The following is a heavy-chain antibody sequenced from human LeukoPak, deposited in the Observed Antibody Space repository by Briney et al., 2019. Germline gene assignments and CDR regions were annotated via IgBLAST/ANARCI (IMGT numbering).Heavy chain of an antibody. CDR2: ISASGSNS. CDR3: AKGDYDRSGTFDY. CDR1: GFTFSTYA. D-gene: IGHD3-22*01. V-gene: IGHV3-23*01. J-gene: IGHJ4*02. Sequence: GGSLRLSCTASGFTFSTYAMTWVRQAPGKGLEWVSAISASGSNSYYADSVKGRFTMSRDNSKNTLYLQMNNLRAEDTAVYYCAKGDYDRSGTFDYWGQGTLVTVSS.